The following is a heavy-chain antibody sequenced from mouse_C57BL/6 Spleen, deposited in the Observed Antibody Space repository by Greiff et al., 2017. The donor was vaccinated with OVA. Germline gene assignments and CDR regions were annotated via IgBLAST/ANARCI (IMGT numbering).Heavy chain of an antibody. CDR3: ARHAPGYYGYDEWFAY. V-gene: IGHV1-62-2*01. J-gene: IGHJ3*01. CDR1: GYTFTEYT. D-gene: IGHD2-2*01. CDR2: FYPGSGSI. Sequence: VKLQQSGAELVKPGASVKLSCKASGYTFTEYTIHWVKQRSGQGLEWIGWFYPGSGSIKYNEKFKDKATLTADKSSSTVYMELSRLTSEDSAVYFCARHAPGYYGYDEWFAYWGQGTLVTVSA.